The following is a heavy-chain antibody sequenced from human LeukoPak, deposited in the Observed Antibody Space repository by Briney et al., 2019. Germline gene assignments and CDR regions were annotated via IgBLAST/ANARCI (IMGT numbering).Heavy chain of an antibody. J-gene: IGHJ5*02. CDR1: GGTFSSYT. D-gene: IGHD6-13*01. CDR2: IIPIFGTP. V-gene: IGHV1-69*01. Sequence: SVKVSCKASGGTFSSYTISWVRQAPGEGLEWMGGIIPIFGTPHYAQTFQGRVTITADESTSTAYMELSSLRSEDTAVYYCARDEQDSSSWYARWFDPWGQGTLVTVSS. CDR3: ARDEQDSSSWYARWFDP.